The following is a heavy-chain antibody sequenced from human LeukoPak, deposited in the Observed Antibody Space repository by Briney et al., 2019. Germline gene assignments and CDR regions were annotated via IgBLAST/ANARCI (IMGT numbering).Heavy chain of an antibody. CDR1: GGSISSGSYY. V-gene: IGHV4-61*01. D-gene: IGHD3-3*01. CDR2: IYYSGST. Sequence: SETLSLTCTVSGGSISSGSYYWSWIRQPPGKGLEWIGYIYYSGSTNYNPSLKSRVTISVDTSKNQFSLKLSSVTAADTAVYYCARAPLIYDFWSGYTQNPPDAFDIWGQGTMVTVSS. CDR3: ARAPLIYDFWSGYTQNPPDAFDI. J-gene: IGHJ3*02.